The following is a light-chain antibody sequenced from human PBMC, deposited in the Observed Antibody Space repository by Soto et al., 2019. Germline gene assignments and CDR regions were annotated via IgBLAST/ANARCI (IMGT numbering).Light chain of an antibody. V-gene: IGLV2-14*03. CDR3: SSYTTSSTLPYV. CDR1: SGDVGGYNY. Sequence: QSALTQPASVSGSPGQSITISCTGTSGDVGGYNYVSWYQHHPGKAPKLVIYDVSNRPSGVSNRFSGSKSGNTASLTISGLQAEDEADYYCSSYTTSSTLPYVFGAGTKVTVL. J-gene: IGLJ1*01. CDR2: DVS.